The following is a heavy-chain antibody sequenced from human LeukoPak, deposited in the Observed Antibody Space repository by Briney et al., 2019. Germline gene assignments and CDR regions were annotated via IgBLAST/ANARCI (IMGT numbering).Heavy chain of an antibody. CDR2: IRSKANSNAT. CDR1: GLTFSGSA. J-gene: IGHJ4*02. Sequence: GGSLRLSCAACGLTFSGSAMHWVRQASGEGLEWVGRIRSKANSNATAYAASLKGGFSISRDDTENTAFLQMNSMKTEDTAIYYCAAGYCSGGSCYYNDYWGQGTLVIVSS. D-gene: IGHD2-15*01. CDR3: AAGYCSGGSCYYNDY. V-gene: IGHV3-73*01.